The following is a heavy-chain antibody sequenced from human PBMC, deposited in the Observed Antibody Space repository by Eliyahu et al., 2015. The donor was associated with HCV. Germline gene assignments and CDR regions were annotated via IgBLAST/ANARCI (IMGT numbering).Heavy chain of an antibody. CDR3: ASCPSRYSNYLFPATGIDY. CDR1: GFXFSSXG. Sequence: QVQLVESGGGVVQPGRSLRLSCAASGFXFSSXGXHWXRQAPGKGLXWVAVIYYDGSTQYYVDSVKGRFTISRDNSKNTLYLQMNSLRAEDTAVYYCASCPSRYSNYLFPATGIDYWGQGALVTVSS. CDR2: IYYDGSTQ. V-gene: IGHV3-33*01. J-gene: IGHJ4*02. D-gene: IGHD4-11*01.